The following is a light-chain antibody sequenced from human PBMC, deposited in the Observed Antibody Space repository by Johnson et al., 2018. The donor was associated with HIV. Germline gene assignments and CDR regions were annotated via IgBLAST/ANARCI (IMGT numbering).Light chain of an antibody. CDR3: GTWNSSLSAHDYV. CDR1: SSNIGTND. Sequence: QSVLTQPPSVSAAPGQKVTVSCSGSSSNIGTNDVSWYQQFPGAAPKLLIYENNKRPSGIPDRFSGSKSGTSATLGITGLQTGDEADYYCGTWNSSLSAHDYVFGTGTKVTVL. V-gene: IGLV1-51*02. CDR2: ENN. J-gene: IGLJ1*01.